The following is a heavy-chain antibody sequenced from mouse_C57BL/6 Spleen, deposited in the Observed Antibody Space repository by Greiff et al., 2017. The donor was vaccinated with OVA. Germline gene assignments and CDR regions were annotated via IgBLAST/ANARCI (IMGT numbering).Heavy chain of an antibody. CDR3: ARSGQGYFDV. V-gene: IGHV1-53*01. Sequence: QVHVKQPGTELVKPGASVKLSCKASGYTFTSYWMHWVKQRPGQGLEWIGNINPSNGGTNYNEKFKSKATLTVDKSSSTAYMQRSSLTSEDSAVYYCARSGQGYFDVWGTGTTVTVSS. D-gene: IGHD3-1*01. CDR2: INPSNGGT. J-gene: IGHJ1*03. CDR1: GYTFTSYW.